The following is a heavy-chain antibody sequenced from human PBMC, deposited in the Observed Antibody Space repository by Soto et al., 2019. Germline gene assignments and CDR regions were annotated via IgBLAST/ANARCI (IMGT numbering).Heavy chain of an antibody. V-gene: IGHV4-59*01. D-gene: IGHD4-17*01. J-gene: IGHJ6*03. CDR1: GGSISSYY. CDR3: ASSQSVTTYYYYYYMDV. Sequence: QVRLQESGPGLVKPTETLSLTCTVSGGSISSYYWSWIRQPPGKGLEWIGYIYYSGSTNYNPSLKSRVTISVDTSKNQFSLKLSSVTAADPAVYYCASSQSVTTYYYYYYMDVWGKGTTVTVSS. CDR2: IYYSGST.